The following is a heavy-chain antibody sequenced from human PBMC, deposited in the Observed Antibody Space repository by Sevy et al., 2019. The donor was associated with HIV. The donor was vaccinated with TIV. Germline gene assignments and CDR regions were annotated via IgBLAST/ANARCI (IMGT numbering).Heavy chain of an antibody. CDR3: AIEAGRAWDNYFVH. CDR2: LHSGGTT. J-gene: IGHJ5*02. V-gene: IGHV3-53*01. CDR1: GLTVSSQY. D-gene: IGHD7-27*01. Sequence: GGSLRLSCAASGLTVSSQYMSWVRQAPGKGLEWVSVLHSGGTTYYADSVKGRFTISRDNSKNTLYLQMNSLRVDDTAVYYCAIEAGRAWDNYFVHWGQGTLVTVSS.